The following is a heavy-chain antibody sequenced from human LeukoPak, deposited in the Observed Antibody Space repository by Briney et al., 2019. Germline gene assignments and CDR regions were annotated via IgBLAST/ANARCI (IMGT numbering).Heavy chain of an antibody. Sequence: PGGSLRLSCAASGFTVSSNSMSWVRQAPGKGLEWVSVIYSGGGTYYADSVKGRFTISRDNSKNTLYLQMKSLRAEDTAVYYCAKSGRDGYNFVYYFDYWGQGTLVTVSS. J-gene: IGHJ4*02. V-gene: IGHV3-53*01. CDR1: GFTVSSNS. D-gene: IGHD5-24*01. CDR2: IYSGGGT. CDR3: AKSGRDGYNFVYYFDY.